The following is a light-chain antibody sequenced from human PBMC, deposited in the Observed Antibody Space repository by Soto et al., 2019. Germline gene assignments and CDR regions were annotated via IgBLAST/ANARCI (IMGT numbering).Light chain of an antibody. Sequence: VLTQSPDTLSLSQGERATLSCRTSETVSDSQLAWYQQNPGQAPRLLIYSVSTRATGIADRFSGSGSGTDVTLTISRLEPAYFALYYWQQYGSSRWTFGQWTKVDSK. J-gene: IGKJ1*01. V-gene: IGKV3-20*01. CDR2: SVS. CDR3: QQYGSSRWT. CDR1: ETVSDSQ.